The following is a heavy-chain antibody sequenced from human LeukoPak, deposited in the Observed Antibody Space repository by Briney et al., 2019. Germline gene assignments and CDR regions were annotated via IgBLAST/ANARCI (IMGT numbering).Heavy chain of an antibody. V-gene: IGHV4-39*07. J-gene: IGHJ4*02. CDR2: IYYSGST. CDR3: ARISWAATHFDN. CDR1: GGSISSSSSY. Sequence: SETLSLTCTVSGGSISSSSSYWGWIRQPPGKGLEWIGSIYYSGSTYYNPSLKSRVTISLDTSKNQFSLKLTSVTAADTAVYYCARISWAATHFDNWGQGTLVTVSS. D-gene: IGHD3-16*01.